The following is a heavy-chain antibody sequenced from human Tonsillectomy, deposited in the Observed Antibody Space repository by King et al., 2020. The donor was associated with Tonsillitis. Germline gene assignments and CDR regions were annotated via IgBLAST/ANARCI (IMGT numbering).Heavy chain of an antibody. CDR3: VRDELELRNNYYYYYGMDV. CDR2: TYYRSKWYN. Sequence: VQLQQSGPGLVKPSQTLSLTCAISGDSVSRNSAAWNWIRQSPSRGLEWLGRTYYRSKWYNDYSISVKGPITINPDTYKNQFSLQLKSVTPEETAVYYCVRDELELRNNYYYYYGMDVWGQGTTVTVSS. V-gene: IGHV6-1*01. J-gene: IGHJ6*01. D-gene: IGHD1-7*01. CDR1: GDSVSRNSAA.